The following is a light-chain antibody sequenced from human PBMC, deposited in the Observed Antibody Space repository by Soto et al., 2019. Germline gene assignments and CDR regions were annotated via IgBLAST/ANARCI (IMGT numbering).Light chain of an antibody. J-gene: IGKJ2*02. CDR1: QSVTSTY. V-gene: IGKV3-20*01. CDR2: GAS. Sequence: EIVLTQSPGTLSLSPGERATLSCRASQSVTSTYLAWYQQKPGQAPRLLIYGASSRATGIPDRFSGSGSGTDFTLTISRLEPEYFAVYYCQQYCSSVWCTFGQATKLEIK. CDR3: QQYCSSVWCT.